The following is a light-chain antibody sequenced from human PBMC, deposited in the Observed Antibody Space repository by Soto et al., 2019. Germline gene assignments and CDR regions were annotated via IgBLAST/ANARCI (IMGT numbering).Light chain of an antibody. Sequence: ETVLTQSPGTLSLSPGERATLSCRASQSVSSNYLAWYQQKPGQAPRLLIYAASSRATGIPDRFSGGGSGTDFTLTISRLEPEDFAVYYCQQYGSSPLLTFGGGTEVEIK. V-gene: IGKV3-20*01. J-gene: IGKJ4*01. CDR2: AAS. CDR1: QSVSSNY. CDR3: QQYGSSPLLT.